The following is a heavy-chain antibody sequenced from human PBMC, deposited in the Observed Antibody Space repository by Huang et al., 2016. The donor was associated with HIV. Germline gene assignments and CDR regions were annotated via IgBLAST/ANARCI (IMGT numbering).Heavy chain of an antibody. J-gene: IGHJ4*02. CDR2: INPKRGGT. CDR3: ARDWSFGSSTSPAD. Sequence: QVQLVQSGAEVKNPGASVRVSCKASGYTFTDSNIHWVRQAPGQGREWMGVINPKRGGTIYAQRFQGRITMTRDTTISTVHMDLRRIQSDDTAVYFCARDWSFGSSTSPADWGQGTLVTVSS. D-gene: IGHD6-6*01. CDR1: GYTFTDSN. V-gene: IGHV1-2*02.